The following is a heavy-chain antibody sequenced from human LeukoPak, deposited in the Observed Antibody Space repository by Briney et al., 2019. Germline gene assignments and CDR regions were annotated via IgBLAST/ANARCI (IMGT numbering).Heavy chain of an antibody. V-gene: IGHV3-23*01. CDR3: ATPATVTPPFDY. Sequence: GGSVRLSWAASGFTFSRYAMRGVGQARGEGGEGVSDISGSGGRTYYEDYVKGRFTISRDNEKITLYVQMNSLRAEDTAVYYCATPATVTPPFDYWGQGTLVTVSS. D-gene: IGHD4-17*01. J-gene: IGHJ4*02. CDR2: ISGSGGRT. CDR1: GFTFSRYA.